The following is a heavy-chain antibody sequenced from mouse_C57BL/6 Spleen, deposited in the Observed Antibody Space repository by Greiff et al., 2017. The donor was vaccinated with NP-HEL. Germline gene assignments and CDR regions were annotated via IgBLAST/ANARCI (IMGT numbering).Heavy chain of an antibody. V-gene: IGHV5-16*01. CDR2: INYDGSST. J-gene: IGHJ2*01. D-gene: IGHD2-4*01. CDR1: GFTFSDYY. Sequence: EVKLVESEGGLVQPGSSMKLSCTASGFTFSDYYMAWVRQVPEKGLEWVANINYDGSSTYYLDSLKSRFIISRDNAKNILYLQMSSLKSEDTATYYCARDGEYDYDGGFDYWGQGTTLTVSS. CDR3: ARDGEYDYDGGFDY.